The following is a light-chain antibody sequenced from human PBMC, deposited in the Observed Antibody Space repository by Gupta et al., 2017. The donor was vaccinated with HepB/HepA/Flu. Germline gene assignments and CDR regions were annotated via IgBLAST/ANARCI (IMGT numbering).Light chain of an antibody. J-gene: IGKJ4*01. V-gene: IGKV1-27*01. CDR2: AAN. Sequence: DTQMPQSPSSLSASIGDRVTITCRASQSVYNFLAWFQQRPGRVPNLLIDAANTLHSGVPTRFSGSGSGTEFTLTINGRQPEDVATYYWLDYSYAPRTFGGGTKVEMK. CDR1: QSVYNF. CDR3: LDYSYAPRT.